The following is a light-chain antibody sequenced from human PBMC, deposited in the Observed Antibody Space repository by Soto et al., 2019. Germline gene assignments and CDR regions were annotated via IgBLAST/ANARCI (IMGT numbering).Light chain of an antibody. V-gene: IGKV3-15*01. CDR2: GAS. CDR1: ESIIST. J-gene: IGKJ1*01. CDR3: HQYNNWQWT. Sequence: EIVMTQSPATLSVSPGEIVALSFRASESIISTVAWYQQKPGQAPRLLIYGASTRATGIPGRFSGSGSGTDFTLTISSLQSEDFAIYYCHQYNNWQWTFGQGTKVDIK.